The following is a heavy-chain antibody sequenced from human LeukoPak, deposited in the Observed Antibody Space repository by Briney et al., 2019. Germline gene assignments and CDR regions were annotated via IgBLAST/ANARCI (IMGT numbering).Heavy chain of an antibody. CDR1: GYTFTSYY. CDR2: INPSGGST. Sequence: ASVKVSCKASGYTFTSYYMHWVRQAPGQGLEWMGIINPSGGSTSYAQKFQGRVTMTRDMSTSTAYMELSSLRSEDTAVYYCARDAVPLSHYDFWSGYYWVYWGQGTLVTVSS. CDR3: ARDAVPLSHYDFWSGYYWVY. J-gene: IGHJ4*02. D-gene: IGHD3-3*01. V-gene: IGHV1-46*01.